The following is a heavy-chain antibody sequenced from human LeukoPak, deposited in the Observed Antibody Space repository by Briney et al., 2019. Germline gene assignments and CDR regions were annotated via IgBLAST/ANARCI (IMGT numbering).Heavy chain of an antibody. V-gene: IGHV3-33*01. Sequence: GGSLRLSCAASGFTFSSYGMHWVRQAPGKGLEWVAVIWYDGSNKYYADSVKGRFTISRDNSKNTLYLQMNSLRAEDTAVYYCARDVPHNWFDTWGQGTLVTVSS. CDR3: ARDVPHNWFDT. CDR2: IWYDGSNK. CDR1: GFTFSSYG. J-gene: IGHJ5*02.